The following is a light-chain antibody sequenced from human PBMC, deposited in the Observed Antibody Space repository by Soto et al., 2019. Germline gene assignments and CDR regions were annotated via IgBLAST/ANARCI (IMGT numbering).Light chain of an antibody. CDR2: LVS. J-gene: IGKJ4*01. Sequence: DIVMTPSPLSLTVTPGEPASISCRSSQTLLHSNGNTYLDWYLQKPGQSPQLLIYLVSNRDSVVPDRFSGSGSGTDFTLKISRLEAEYVGVYYYMQAVQAPTFGGGTKVEIK. CDR1: QTLLHSNGNTY. V-gene: IGKV2-28*01. CDR3: MQAVQAPT.